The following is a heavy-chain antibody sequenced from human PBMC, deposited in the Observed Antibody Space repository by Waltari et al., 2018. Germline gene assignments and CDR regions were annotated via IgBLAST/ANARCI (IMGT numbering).Heavy chain of an antibody. CDR1: GGSISSYY. D-gene: IGHD3-3*01. CDR2: IYYIGST. CDR3: ARGRDDFWSGYRYYFDY. V-gene: IGHV4-59*01. Sequence: QVQLQESGPGLVKPSETLSLTCTVSGGSISSYYWSWIRQPPGKGLEWIGYIYYIGSTHYNPPLKSRVTISVDTSKNQFSLKLSSVTAADTAVYYCARGRDDFWSGYRYYFDYWGQGTLVTVSS. J-gene: IGHJ4*02.